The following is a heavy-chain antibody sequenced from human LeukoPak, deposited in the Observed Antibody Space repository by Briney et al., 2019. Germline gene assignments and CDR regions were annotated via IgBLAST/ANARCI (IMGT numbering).Heavy chain of an antibody. Sequence: GSLRLSCATSGFTFSSYAMSWVRQASGKGLEWVSAISGSGFTYYADSVKGRFTISRDNSKNTLYLQMNSLRAEDTAVYYCARGLYSSSPWGQGTLVTVSS. CDR3: ARGLYSSSP. D-gene: IGHD6-6*01. CDR1: GFTFSSYA. CDR2: ISGSGFT. J-gene: IGHJ4*02. V-gene: IGHV3-23*01.